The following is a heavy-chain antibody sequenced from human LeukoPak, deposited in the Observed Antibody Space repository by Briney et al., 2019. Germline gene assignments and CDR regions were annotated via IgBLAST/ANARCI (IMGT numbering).Heavy chain of an antibody. V-gene: IGHV3-21*01. CDR2: ISSSSSYI. D-gene: IGHD6-13*01. CDR1: GFTFSSYA. Sequence: PGGSLRLSCAASGFTFSSYAMSWVRQAPGKGLEWVSSISSSSSYIYYADSVKGRFTISRDNAKNSLYLQMNSLRAEDTAVYYCATSQYSSSWYPFDYWGQGTLVTVSS. CDR3: ATSQYSSSWYPFDY. J-gene: IGHJ4*02.